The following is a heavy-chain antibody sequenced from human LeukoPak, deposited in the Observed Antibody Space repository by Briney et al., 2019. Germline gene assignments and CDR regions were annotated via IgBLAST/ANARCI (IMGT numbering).Heavy chain of an antibody. D-gene: IGHD3-10*01. CDR1: GFTFSSHA. V-gene: IGHV3-30-3*01. CDR2: ISYDGSNK. J-gene: IGHJ4*02. Sequence: PGGSLRLSCVASGFTFSSHAMHWVRQAPGKGLEWVAVISYDGSNKHYADSVKGRFTISRDNSKNTLYPEMNSLRAEDTAVYYCARDPTQDGSGSYPSDYWGRGTLVTVSS. CDR3: ARDPTQDGSGSYPSDY.